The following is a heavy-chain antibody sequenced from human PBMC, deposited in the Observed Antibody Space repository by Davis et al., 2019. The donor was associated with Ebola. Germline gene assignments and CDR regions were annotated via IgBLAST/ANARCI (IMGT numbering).Heavy chain of an antibody. Sequence: PSETLSLTCSVSGGSITTHFWSWIRQPPGKGLEWIGFMHPGGRANSNPSLKSRVSISIDTSANQVSLKLTSVTAADTAFYYCARDTRPCGDDCYDDTFDMWGPGTLVTVSS. CDR2: MHPGGRA. D-gene: IGHD2-21*02. CDR1: GGSITTHF. J-gene: IGHJ3*02. V-gene: IGHV4-4*09. CDR3: ARDTRPCGDDCYDDTFDM.